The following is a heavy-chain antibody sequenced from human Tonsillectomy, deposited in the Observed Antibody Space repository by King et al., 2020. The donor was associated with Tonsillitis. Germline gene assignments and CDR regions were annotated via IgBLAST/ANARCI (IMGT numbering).Heavy chain of an antibody. CDR3: AREYYYGSGSVAY. D-gene: IGHD3-10*01. CDR2: IYDSGST. CDR1: GGSISSGGYS. V-gene: IGHV4-30-4*07. J-gene: IGHJ4*02. Sequence: VQLQESGPGLVKPSQTPSLTCAVSGGSISSGGYSWSWIRQPPGKGLEWIGYIYDSGSTNYNPSLKSRVTISLDTSKNQVSLKLSSVTAADTAVYYCAREYYYGSGSVAYWGQGTLVTVSS.